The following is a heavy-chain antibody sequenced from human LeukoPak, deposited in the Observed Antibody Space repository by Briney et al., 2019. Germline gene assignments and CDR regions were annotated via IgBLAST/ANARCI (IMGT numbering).Heavy chain of an antibody. V-gene: IGHV3-11*04. Sequence: GGSLRLSCAAPGFTFSDYYMSWIRQAPGKGLEWVSYISSSGSTIYYADSVKGRFTISRDNAKNSLFLQMNSLTADDTAVYYCARERTTIVSGTTIGAYWGQGTLVTVSS. J-gene: IGHJ4*02. D-gene: IGHD2/OR15-2a*01. CDR3: ARERTTIVSGTTIGAY. CDR2: ISSSGSTI. CDR1: GFTFSDYY.